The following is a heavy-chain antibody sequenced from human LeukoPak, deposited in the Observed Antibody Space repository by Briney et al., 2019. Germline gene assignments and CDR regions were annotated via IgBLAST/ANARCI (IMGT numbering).Heavy chain of an antibody. Sequence: PGRSLRLSCAASGFTFSSYVMHWIRQAPGKGLERVAVISYDGNTKYYADSVKGRFTISRDNSKNTLYLQMSSLRADDTAVYYCATGDYCSTSSCYGAHYHFYYWGQGTLVTVSS. D-gene: IGHD2-2*01. CDR1: GFTFSSYV. CDR2: ISYDGNTK. V-gene: IGHV3-30-3*01. CDR3: ATGDYCSTSSCYGAHYHFYY. J-gene: IGHJ4*02.